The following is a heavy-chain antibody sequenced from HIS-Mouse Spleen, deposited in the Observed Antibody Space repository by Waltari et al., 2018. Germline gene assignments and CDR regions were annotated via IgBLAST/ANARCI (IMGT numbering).Heavy chain of an antibody. CDR1: GGSISSSSYY. D-gene: IGHD6-13*01. Sequence: QLQLQESGPGLVKPSETLSLTCTVSGGSISSSSYYWGWIRQPPGKGLEWIGSIYYSGSTYLNPALTSRVTISVDASKSQFSLKLSSVTAADRAVYYCAREIPYSSSWYDWYFDLWGRGTLVTVSS. CDR2: IYYSGST. J-gene: IGHJ2*01. CDR3: AREIPYSSSWYDWYFDL. V-gene: IGHV4-39*07.